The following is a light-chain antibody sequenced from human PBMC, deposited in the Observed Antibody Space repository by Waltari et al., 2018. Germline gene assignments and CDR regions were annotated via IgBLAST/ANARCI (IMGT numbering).Light chain of an antibody. CDR1: QGFSSY. CDR2: AAS. J-gene: IGKJ1*01. V-gene: IGKV1-8*01. CDR3: QQYYSHPPT. Sequence: AIRITQSPSSLSASTGDRVTITCRASQGFSSYLAWYQQKPGKAPKFLIYAASTLQSGFPSRFSGSGSGTDFTLTISCLQSEDFASYYCQQYYSHPPTFGQGTKVENK.